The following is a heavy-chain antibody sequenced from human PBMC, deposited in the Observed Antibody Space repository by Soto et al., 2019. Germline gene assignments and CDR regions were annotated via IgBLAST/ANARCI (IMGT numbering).Heavy chain of an antibody. CDR3: ARQIQLWLPWAN. Sequence: PSETLSLTCTVSGGSISSYYWSWIRRPPGKGLEWIGYIYYSGSTNYNPSLKSRVTISVDTSKNQFSLKLSSVTAADTAVYYCARQIQLWLPWANWGQGTLVTVSS. CDR2: IYYSGST. V-gene: IGHV4-59*01. J-gene: IGHJ4*02. D-gene: IGHD5-18*01. CDR1: GGSISSYY.